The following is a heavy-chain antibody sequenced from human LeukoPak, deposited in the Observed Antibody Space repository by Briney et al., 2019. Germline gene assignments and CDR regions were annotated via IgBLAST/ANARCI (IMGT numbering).Heavy chain of an antibody. CDR3: ARTYSNSWYYYYGMDV. V-gene: IGHV4-30-2*03. Sequence: YYRARTHYNPSLNSPVTISVDTSKNQFSLKLSSVTAADTAVYYCARTYSNSWYYYYGMDVWGQGTTVTVSS. J-gene: IGHJ6*02. D-gene: IGHD6-13*01. CDR2: YYRART.